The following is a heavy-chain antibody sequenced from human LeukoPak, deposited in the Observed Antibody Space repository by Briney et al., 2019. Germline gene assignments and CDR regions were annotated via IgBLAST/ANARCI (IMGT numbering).Heavy chain of an antibody. Sequence: GGSLRLSCAASKFAFSSYWMHWVRQAPGKGLVWVSRINTDGSSTNYADSVKGRFTISRDNAKNTLYLQMNSLRAEDTAVYYCARVLSGSWDWFDPWGQGTLVTVSS. J-gene: IGHJ5*02. CDR3: ARVLSGSWDWFDP. CDR2: INTDGSST. V-gene: IGHV3-74*01. D-gene: IGHD3-22*01. CDR1: KFAFSSYW.